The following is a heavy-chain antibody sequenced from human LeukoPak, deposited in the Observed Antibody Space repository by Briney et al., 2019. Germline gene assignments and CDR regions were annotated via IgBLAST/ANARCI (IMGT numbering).Heavy chain of an antibody. V-gene: IGHV3-21*01. D-gene: IGHD3-22*01. CDR3: ARKAGGYDSSGYYSWFDP. CDR2: ISSSSSYI. J-gene: IGHJ5*02. Sequence: PGGSLRLSCAASGFTFSSYSMNWVRQAPGKGLEWVSSISSSSSYIYYADSVKGRFTISRDNAKNSLYLQMNSLGAEDTAVYYCARKAGGYDSSGYYSWFDPWGQGTLVTVSS. CDR1: GFTFSSYS.